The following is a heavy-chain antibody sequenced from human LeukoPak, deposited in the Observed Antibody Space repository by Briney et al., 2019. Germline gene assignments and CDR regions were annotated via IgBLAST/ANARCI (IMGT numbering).Heavy chain of an antibody. V-gene: IGHV3-48*01. J-gene: IGHJ4*02. CDR1: GFTFSSYS. D-gene: IGHD3-3*01. CDR3: ARDRLRFLEWSCLDY. Sequence: GGSLRLSCAASGFTFSSYSMNWVRQAPGKGLEWVSYISSSSSTIYYADSVKGRFTISRDNAKNSLYLQMNSLRAEDTAVYYCARDRLRFLEWSCLDYWGQGTLVTVSS. CDR2: ISSSSSTI.